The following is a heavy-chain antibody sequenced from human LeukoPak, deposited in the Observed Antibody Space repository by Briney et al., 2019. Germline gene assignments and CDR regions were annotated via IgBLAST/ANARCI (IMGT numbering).Heavy chain of an antibody. V-gene: IGHV3-23*01. CDR3: ARDRGDY. CDR2: ISGSGSST. Sequence: GGSLRLSCAAAGFTFSSYAMSWVRQAPGKGLEWVSVISGSGSSTYYADSVKGRFTISRDDAKNSLYLQMNSLRDEDTAVYYCARDRGDYWGQGTLVTVSS. CDR1: GFTFSSYA. J-gene: IGHJ4*02.